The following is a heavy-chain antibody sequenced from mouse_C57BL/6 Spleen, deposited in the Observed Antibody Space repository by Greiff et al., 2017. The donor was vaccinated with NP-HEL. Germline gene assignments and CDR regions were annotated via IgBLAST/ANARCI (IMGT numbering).Heavy chain of an antibody. CDR2: IWRGGST. Sequence: QVQLQQSGPGLVQPSQSLSITCTVSGFSLTSYGVHWVRQSPGKGLEWLGVIWRGGSTDYNAAFMSRLSITKDNSKSQVFFKMNSLQADDTAIYYCAKNLYDYDAPFAYWGQGTLVTVSA. J-gene: IGHJ3*01. CDR3: AKNLYDYDAPFAY. D-gene: IGHD2-4*01. V-gene: IGHV2-5*01. CDR1: GFSLTSYG.